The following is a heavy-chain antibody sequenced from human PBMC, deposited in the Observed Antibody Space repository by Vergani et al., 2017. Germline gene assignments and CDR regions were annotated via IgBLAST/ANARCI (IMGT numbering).Heavy chain of an antibody. CDR3: AGVERGYWSGRWFDP. J-gene: IGHJ5*02. CDR1: GGSISSYY. Sequence: QVQLQESGPGLVKPSETLSLTCTVSGGSISSYYWSWIRQPPGKGLEWIGYIYYSGSTNYNPSLKSRVTISVDTSKIQFSLKLSSVTAADTAVYYCAGVERGYWSGRWFDPWGQGTLVTVSS. D-gene: IGHD3-3*01. CDR2: IYYSGST. V-gene: IGHV4-59*01.